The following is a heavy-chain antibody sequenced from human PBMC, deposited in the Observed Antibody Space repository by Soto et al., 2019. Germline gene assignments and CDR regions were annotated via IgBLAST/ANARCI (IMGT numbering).Heavy chain of an antibody. J-gene: IGHJ4*02. CDR3: EVTTGF. V-gene: IGHV1-18*01. D-gene: IGHD1-1*01. CDR2: ISAYNGNT. CDR1: GYTFTSYG. Sequence: ASVKVSCKASGYTFTSYGISWVRQAPGQGLEWMGWISAYNGNTNYAQKLQGRVTMTTDTSISTAYLELTNLTYEDTAVYYCEVTTGFWGQGTMVTVSS.